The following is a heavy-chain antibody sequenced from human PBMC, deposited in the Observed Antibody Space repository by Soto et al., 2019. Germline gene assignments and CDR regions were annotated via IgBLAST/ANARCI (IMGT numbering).Heavy chain of an antibody. CDR2: IYWDDDK. CDR3: VRRTPVRGVSEAPFDN. CDR1: GFSFSSSAVG. D-gene: IGHD3-10*01. V-gene: IGHV2-5*02. Sequence: QITLKESGPTLVKPTQTLTLTCTFSGFSFSSSAVGVAWIRQPPGKALEWLALIYWDDDKRYSPSLKSRLTSPSDTSKHQVVLTMTDMDPVDTGTYFCVRRTPVRGVSEAPFDNWGQGTLVTVSS. J-gene: IGHJ4*02.